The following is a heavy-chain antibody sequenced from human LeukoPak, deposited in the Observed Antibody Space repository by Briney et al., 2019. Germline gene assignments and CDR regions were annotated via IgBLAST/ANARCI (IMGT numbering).Heavy chain of an antibody. CDR1: GYTFTGYY. CDR3: ARVPRGITGTLFDY. V-gene: IGHV1-2*02. J-gene: IGHJ4*02. Sequence: GASVKVSCKASGYTFTGYYMHWVRQAPGQGLEWMGWVNPNSGGTNYAQKVQGRVTMTRDTSISTAYMELSRLRPDDTAVYYCARVPRGITGTLFDYWGQGTLVTVSS. D-gene: IGHD1-20*01. CDR2: VNPNSGGT.